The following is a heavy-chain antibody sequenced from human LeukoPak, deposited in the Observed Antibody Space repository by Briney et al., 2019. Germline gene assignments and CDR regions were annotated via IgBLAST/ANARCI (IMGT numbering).Heavy chain of an antibody. CDR1: AYSFTVYY. V-gene: IGHV1-2*02. D-gene: IGHD3-22*01. J-gene: IGHJ4*02. Sequence: ASVKVSCKASAYSFTVYYIHWVRQAHGQGLEWMGWINPNSGGTGYAQKFQGRVTMTRDTSISTAYMELSRLRSDDAAVYYCARDYLLYDTSGYYYLLRYWGQGTLVTVSS. CDR3: ARDYLLYDTSGYYYLLRY. CDR2: INPNSGGT.